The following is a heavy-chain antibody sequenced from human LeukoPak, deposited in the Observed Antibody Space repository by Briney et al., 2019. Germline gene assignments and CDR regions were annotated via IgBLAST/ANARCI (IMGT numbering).Heavy chain of an antibody. Sequence: SETLPLTCAVYGGSFSGYYWSWIRQPPGKGLEWIGEINHSGSTNYNPSLKSRVTISVDTSKNQFSLKLSSVTAADTAVYYCAISSHSYGFYGMDVWGQGTTVTVSS. J-gene: IGHJ6*02. CDR1: GGSFSGYY. CDR2: INHSGST. CDR3: AISSHSYGFYGMDV. V-gene: IGHV4-34*01. D-gene: IGHD5-18*01.